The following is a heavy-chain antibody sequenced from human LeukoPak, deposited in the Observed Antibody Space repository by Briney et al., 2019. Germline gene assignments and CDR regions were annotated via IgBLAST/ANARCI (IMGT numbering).Heavy chain of an antibody. Sequence: GGSLRLSCVASGFTSNTYEVIWVRQAPGRGLQWISHISSSGTSTHYTDSVKGRFTISRDNAKSSVYLQMDSLRAEDMALYYCATKVPGTSHFSSWGQGTLVTVSS. CDR3: ATKVPGTSHFSS. D-gene: IGHD6-19*01. CDR2: ISSSGTST. CDR1: GFTSNTYE. J-gene: IGHJ4*02. V-gene: IGHV3-48*03.